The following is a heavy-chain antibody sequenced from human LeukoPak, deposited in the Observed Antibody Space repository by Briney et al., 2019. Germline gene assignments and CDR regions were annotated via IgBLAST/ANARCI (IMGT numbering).Heavy chain of an antibody. Sequence: PGGTLRLSCAASGFTFSSYVMSWVRQAPGKGLEWGSVISGSGGSTYYADSVEGRFTISRDNSKNTLYLQMNGLRAEDTAVYYCAKDIRGYFDWLLVSYFDYWGQGTLVTVSS. V-gene: IGHV3-23*01. J-gene: IGHJ4*02. CDR2: ISGSGGST. CDR3: AKDIRGYFDWLLVSYFDY. D-gene: IGHD3-9*01. CDR1: GFTFSSYV.